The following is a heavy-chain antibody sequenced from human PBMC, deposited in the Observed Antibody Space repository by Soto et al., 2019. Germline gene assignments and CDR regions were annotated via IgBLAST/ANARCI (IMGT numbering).Heavy chain of an antibody. J-gene: IGHJ1*01. V-gene: IGHV3-23*01. CDR2: ISGSGGST. CDR1: GFTFSSYA. Sequence: GGSLRLSCAASGFTFSSYAMSWVRQAPGKGLEWVSAISGSGGSTYYADSVKGRFTISRDNSKNTLYLQMNSLRAEDTAVYYCAKDPFSVPRREYFQHWGQGTLVTVSS. D-gene: IGHD3-10*02. CDR3: AKDPFSVPRREYFQH.